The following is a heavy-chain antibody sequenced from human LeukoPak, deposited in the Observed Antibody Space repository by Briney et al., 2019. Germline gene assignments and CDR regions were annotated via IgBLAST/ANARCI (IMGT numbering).Heavy chain of an antibody. Sequence: PSETLSLTCTVSGGSVGSGSYYWSWIRQPPGKGLEWIGYIYYSGSTNYNPSLKSRVTISVDTSKNQFSLKLSSVTAADTAVYYCASWPSYYYYGMDVWGQGTTVTVSS. CDR2: IYYSGST. J-gene: IGHJ6*02. V-gene: IGHV4-61*01. CDR3: ASWPSYYYYGMDV. CDR1: GGSVGSGSYY.